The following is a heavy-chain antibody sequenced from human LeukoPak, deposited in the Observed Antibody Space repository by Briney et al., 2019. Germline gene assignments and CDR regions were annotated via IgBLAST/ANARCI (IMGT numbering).Heavy chain of an antibody. CDR3: ARSSRGGSLLGNFDY. J-gene: IGHJ4*02. D-gene: IGHD5-24*01. CDR1: GGTFISYA. CDR2: IIPIFGTA. V-gene: IGHV1-69*13. Sequence: GASVKVSCKASGGTFISYAISWVRQAPGQGLEWMGGIIPIFGTANYAQKFQGRVTITADESTSTAYMELSSLRSEDTAVYYCARSSRGGSLLGNFDYWGQGTLVTVSS.